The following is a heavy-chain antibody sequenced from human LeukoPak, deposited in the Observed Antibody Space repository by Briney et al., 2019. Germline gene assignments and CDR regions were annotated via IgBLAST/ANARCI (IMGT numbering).Heavy chain of an antibody. J-gene: IGHJ5*02. CDR2: ISGSGGST. V-gene: IGHV3-23*01. CDR3: AKDQSRYFYDSSAYPRNWFDP. CDR1: GFTFSSYW. Sequence: GGSLRLSCAASGFTFSSYWMSWVRQAPGKGLEWVSAISGSGGSTYYADSVKGRFTISRDNSKNTLYLQMNSLRAEDTAVYYCAKDQSRYFYDSSAYPRNWFDPWGQGTLVTVSS. D-gene: IGHD3-22*01.